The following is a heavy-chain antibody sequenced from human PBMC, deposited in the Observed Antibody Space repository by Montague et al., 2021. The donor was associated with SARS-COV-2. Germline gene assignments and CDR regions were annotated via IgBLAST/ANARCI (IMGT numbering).Heavy chain of an antibody. V-gene: IGHV5-51*01. CDR2: IYPGDSDA. CDR3: ARLRGGGAFDI. CDR1: GYTFISYW. Sequence: QSGAEVKMPGESLKISCRTSGYTFISYWIGWVRQMPGKGLEWMGIIYPGDSDARYSPSFQGQVTISADKSIITAYLQWSSLKASDSAIYYCARLRGGGAFDIWGQGIMITVSS. J-gene: IGHJ3*02. D-gene: IGHD3-16*01.